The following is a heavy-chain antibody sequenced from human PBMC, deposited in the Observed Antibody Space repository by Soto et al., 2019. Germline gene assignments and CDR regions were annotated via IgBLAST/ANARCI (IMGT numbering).Heavy chain of an antibody. CDR3: AKDDFVVVPAAMYGMDV. CDR1: GFTFSSYG. Sequence: GGSLRLSCAASGFTFSSYGMHWVRQAPGKGLEWVAVISYDGSNKYYADSVKGRFTISRDNSKNTLYLQMNSLRAEDTAVYYCAKDDFVVVPAAMYGMDVWGQGTTVTVSS. D-gene: IGHD2-2*01. J-gene: IGHJ6*02. V-gene: IGHV3-30*18. CDR2: ISYDGSNK.